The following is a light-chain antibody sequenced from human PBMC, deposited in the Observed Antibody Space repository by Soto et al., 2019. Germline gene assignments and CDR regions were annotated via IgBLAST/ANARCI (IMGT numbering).Light chain of an antibody. CDR1: QSVLYSSNNKNY. CDR3: QQYYSPPIT. V-gene: IGKV4-1*01. Sequence: DIVMTQSPDSLAVSLGERATINCKSSQSVLYSSNNKNYLAWYQQKPGQPPKLLIYWASTRESGVPDRFSGSGSGTDFTLTISSLQAEDVAVYCCQQYYSPPITFGQGTRLEIK. CDR2: WAS. J-gene: IGKJ5*01.